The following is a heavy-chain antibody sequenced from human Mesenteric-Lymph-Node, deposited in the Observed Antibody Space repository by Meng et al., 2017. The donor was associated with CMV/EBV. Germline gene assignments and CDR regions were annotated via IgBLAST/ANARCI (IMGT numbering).Heavy chain of an antibody. V-gene: IGHV1-8*03. D-gene: IGHD4-11*01. CDR1: GGTFSSYA. CDR3: AKAGYNNYGYNYYGMDV. CDR2: MNPNSGIT. J-gene: IGHJ6*02. Sequence: ASVKVSCKASGGTFSSYAISWVRQATGQGLEWMGWMNPNSGITNYAQKFQGRVTITRNTSISTVYMELSSLRSEDTAVYYCAKAGYNNYGYNYYGMDVWGQGTTVTVSS.